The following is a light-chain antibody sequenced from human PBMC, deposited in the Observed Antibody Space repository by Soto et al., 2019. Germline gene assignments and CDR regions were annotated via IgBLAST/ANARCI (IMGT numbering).Light chain of an antibody. CDR2: DAS. CDR1: QSLSSN. J-gene: IGKJ3*01. Sequence: ETVMTQSPATLSVSPGEGATLSCRASQSLSSNLAWYQQKPGQAPRLRIYDASTRATGIPASFSGSGSGTEFTRTISSLQPEDSALYYCQHYSSWPTFGPGTKVDIK. V-gene: IGKV3-15*01. CDR3: QHYSSWPT.